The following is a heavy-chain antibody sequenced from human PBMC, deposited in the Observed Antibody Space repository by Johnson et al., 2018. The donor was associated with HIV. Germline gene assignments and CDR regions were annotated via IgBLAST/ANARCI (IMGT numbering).Heavy chain of an antibody. CDR2: ISGSGGST. V-gene: IGHV3-23*04. Sequence: VQLVESGGGLVQPGGSLRLSCAASGITVGTNYMSWVRQAPGKGLEWVSAISGSGGSTYYADSVKGRFTISRDNSKNTLYLQMNSLRAEDTAVYYCATDVYPGPRYQLLHRGIWGHGTMITVSS. CDR1: GITVGTNY. CDR3: ATDVYPGPRYQLLHRGI. D-gene: IGHD2-2*01. J-gene: IGHJ3*02.